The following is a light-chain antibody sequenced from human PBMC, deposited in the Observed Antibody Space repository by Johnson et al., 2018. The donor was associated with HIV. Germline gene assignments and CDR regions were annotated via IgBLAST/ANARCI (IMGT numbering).Light chain of an antibody. Sequence: QSVLTQPPSLSAAPGQKVTISCSGSSSNIGNNYVSWYQQLPGTAPKLLIYENNKRPSGIPDRFSGSKSGTSATLGITGLQTGDEADYYCGTWDSSLSAGGVFVTGTKVTVL. J-gene: IGLJ1*01. CDR2: ENN. V-gene: IGLV1-51*02. CDR3: GTWDSSLSAGGV. CDR1: SSNIGNNY.